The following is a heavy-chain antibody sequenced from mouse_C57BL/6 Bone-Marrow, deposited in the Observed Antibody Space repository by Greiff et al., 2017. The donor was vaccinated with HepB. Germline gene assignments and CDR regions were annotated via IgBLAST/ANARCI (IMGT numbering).Heavy chain of an antibody. CDR1: GFTFSDYY. J-gene: IGHJ1*03. Sequence: EVKLVESGGGLVQPGGSLKLSCAASGFTFSDYYMYWVRQTPEKRLEWVAYISNGGGSTYYPDTVKGRFTISRDNAKNTLYLQMSRLKSEDTAMYYCARRLYGSSYGWYFDVWGTGTTVTVSS. CDR2: ISNGGGST. CDR3: ARRLYGSSYGWYFDV. V-gene: IGHV5-12*01. D-gene: IGHD1-1*01.